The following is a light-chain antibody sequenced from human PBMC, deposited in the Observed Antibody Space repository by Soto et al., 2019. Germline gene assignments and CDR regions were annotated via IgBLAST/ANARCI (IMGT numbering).Light chain of an antibody. Sequence: QSALTQPASVSGSPGQSLTISCTGTSSDVGGYNYVSWYQQHPGKAPKLMIYEVSNRPSGVSNRFSGSKSAYTASLTISGVQAEDEAEYYCSSYTSSSTWVFGGGTKLTVL. V-gene: IGLV2-14*01. CDR1: SSDVGGYNY. CDR2: EVS. CDR3: SSYTSSSTWV. J-gene: IGLJ3*02.